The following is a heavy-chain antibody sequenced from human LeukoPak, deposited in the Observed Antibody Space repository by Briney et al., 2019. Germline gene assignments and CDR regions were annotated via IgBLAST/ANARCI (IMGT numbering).Heavy chain of an antibody. CDR2: ISSSSSYI. CDR3: AKGGGRYFDWLFYYYYYMDV. J-gene: IGHJ6*03. Sequence: GGSLRLSCAASGFTFSSYSMNWVRQAPGKGLEWVSSISSSSSYIYYADSVKGRFITASDNAKNLLYLQMNSLRAEDTAVYYCAKGGGRYFDWLFYYYYYMDVWGKGTTVTISS. D-gene: IGHD3-9*01. V-gene: IGHV3-21*01. CDR1: GFTFSSYS.